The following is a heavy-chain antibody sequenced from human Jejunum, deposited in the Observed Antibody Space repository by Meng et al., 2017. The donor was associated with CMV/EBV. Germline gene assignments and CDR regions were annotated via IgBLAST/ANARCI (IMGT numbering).Heavy chain of an antibody. Sequence: FTFSRYPMPWVRQAPGKGLEWVAVISYDGGNKYYADSVKDRFTISRDNSNNTLYLQLDSLRAEDTAVYYCARDRPSVVVPAALLYWGQGTLVTVSS. J-gene: IGHJ4*02. V-gene: IGHV3-30-3*01. CDR3: ARDRPSVVVPAALLY. CDR1: FTFSRYP. D-gene: IGHD2-2*01. CDR2: ISYDGGNK.